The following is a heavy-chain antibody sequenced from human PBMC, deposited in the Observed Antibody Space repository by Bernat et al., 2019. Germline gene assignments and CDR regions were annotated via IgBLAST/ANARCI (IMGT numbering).Heavy chain of an antibody. CDR2: IWYDGSNK. V-gene: IGHV3-33*01. D-gene: IGHD5-18*01. CDR3: ARSALPYVDTAMVMEY. Sequence: QVQLVESGGGVVQPGRSLRLSCAASGFTFSSYGMHWVRQAPGTGLEWVAVIWYDGSNKYYADSVKGRFTISRDNSKNTLYLQMNSLRAEDTAVYYCARSALPYVDTAMVMEYWGQGTLVTVSS. J-gene: IGHJ4*02. CDR1: GFTFSSYG.